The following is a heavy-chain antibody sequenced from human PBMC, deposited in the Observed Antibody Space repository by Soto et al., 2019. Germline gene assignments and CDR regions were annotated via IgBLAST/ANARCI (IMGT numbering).Heavy chain of an antibody. CDR2: IYYSGST. D-gene: IGHD2-2*01. Sequence: QVQLQESGPGLVKPSQTLSLTCTVSGGSISSGGYYWSWIRQHPGKGLEWIGYIYYSGSTYYNLSLTSRVTISVDTSKNQFSLKLSSVTAADTAVYYCARSGAPPRILGYCSSTSCRTRRFDPWGQGTLVTVSS. V-gene: IGHV4-31*03. J-gene: IGHJ5*02. CDR1: GGSISSGGYY. CDR3: ARSGAPPRILGYCSSTSCRTRRFDP.